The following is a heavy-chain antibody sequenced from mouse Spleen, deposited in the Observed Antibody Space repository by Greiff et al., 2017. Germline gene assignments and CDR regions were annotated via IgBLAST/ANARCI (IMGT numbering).Heavy chain of an antibody. CDR2: IDPSDSET. CDR1: GYTFTSYW. V-gene: IGHV1-52*01. J-gene: IGHJ3*01. D-gene: IGHD1-1*01. Sequence: VQLQQPGAELVRPGSSVKLSCKASGYTFTSYWMHWVQQRPIQGLEWIGNIDPSDSETHYNQKFKDKATLTVDKSSSTAYMQLSSLTSEDSAVYYCARSPYYYGSSPWFAYWGQGTLVTVSA. CDR3: ARSPYYYGSSPWFAY.